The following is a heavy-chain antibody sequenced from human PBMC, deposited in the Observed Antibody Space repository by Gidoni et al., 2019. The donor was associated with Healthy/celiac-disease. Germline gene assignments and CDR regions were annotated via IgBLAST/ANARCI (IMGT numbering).Heavy chain of an antibody. CDR1: GGSVSSGSYY. CDR2: IYDSGGT. Sequence: QVQLQESGPGLAKLSETLSLTCTVPGGSVSSGSYYRSWIRQPPGKGLEWIGYIYDSGGTNYNPAHKGRDTISGDTSKNQFSLKLSSVTAADTAVYYCARVRRYNWNPVYFDYWGQGTLVTVSS. J-gene: IGHJ4*02. D-gene: IGHD1-20*01. CDR3: ARVRRYNWNPVYFDY. V-gene: IGHV4-61*01.